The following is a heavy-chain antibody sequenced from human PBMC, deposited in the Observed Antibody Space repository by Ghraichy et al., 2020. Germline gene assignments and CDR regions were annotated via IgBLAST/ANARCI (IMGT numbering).Heavy chain of an antibody. CDR2: ISASGGNT. CDR3: AKALLSGDLNRGSFDI. V-gene: IGHV3-23*01. J-gene: IGHJ3*02. CDR1: GFTFSTHG. Sequence: GGSLRLSCTASGFTFSTHGMIWARQAPGKGLEWVSVISASGGNTFNADSVKGRLTISRDNSKNTLFLQMNSLRAEDTAVYYCAKALLSGDLNRGSFDIWGQGTMVSVSS. D-gene: IGHD7-27*01.